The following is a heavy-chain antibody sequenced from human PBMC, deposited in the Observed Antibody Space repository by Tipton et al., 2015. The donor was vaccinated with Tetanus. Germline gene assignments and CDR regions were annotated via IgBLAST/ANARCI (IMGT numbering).Heavy chain of an antibody. CDR2: INPASGAT. D-gene: IGHD5-12*01. J-gene: IGHJ4*02. V-gene: IGHV1-2*02. Sequence: QVQLVQSGAEVKKPGASVRVSCKTSGSNFIRHFVQWVRLAPGQGLQWVGWINPASGATNYAQSFQARIAMTRDTSIYTVYMELSGLRSDDTAVYYCVRGRGLGAYSFGFEHWGQGALVTVSS. CDR1: GSNFIRHF. CDR3: VRGRGLGAYSFGFEH.